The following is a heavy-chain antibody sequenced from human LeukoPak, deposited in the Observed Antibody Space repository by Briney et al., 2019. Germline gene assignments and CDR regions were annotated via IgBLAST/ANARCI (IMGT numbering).Heavy chain of an antibody. Sequence: PGGSLRLSCAASGFTVSSTYMSWVRQAPGKGLEWVSIIYGDGRTYYADSVKGRFTISRDSSKNTLYLQMNSLRAEDTAVYYCARVSQFPGISSDYWGQGSLVTVSS. V-gene: IGHV3-53*01. CDR1: GFTVSSTY. CDR2: IYGDGRT. CDR3: ARVSQFPGISSDY. J-gene: IGHJ4*02. D-gene: IGHD2-21*01.